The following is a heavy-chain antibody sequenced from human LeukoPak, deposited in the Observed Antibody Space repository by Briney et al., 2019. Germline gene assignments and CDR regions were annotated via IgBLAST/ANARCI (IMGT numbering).Heavy chain of an antibody. Sequence: ASVKVSCKASGYTFSAYYMHWVRQAPGQGLEWMGRINPNSGDTNNARNFQGRVTLTRDTSISTAYMELSRLRPDDTAVYYCARDYCAGDCFPDYWGQGTLVTVSS. CDR1: GYTFSAYY. CDR3: ARDYCAGDCFPDY. V-gene: IGHV1-2*06. CDR2: INPNSGDT. D-gene: IGHD2-21*02. J-gene: IGHJ4*02.